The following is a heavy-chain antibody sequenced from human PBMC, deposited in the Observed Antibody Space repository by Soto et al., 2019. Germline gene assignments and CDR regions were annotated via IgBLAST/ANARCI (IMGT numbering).Heavy chain of an antibody. CDR3: ARACSSTCNGADY. V-gene: IGHV1-18*04. Sequence: QVQLVQSGAEVKKPGDSVKVSCKASGYTFTSYGITWVRQAPGQGLEWMGWISANNGNTRFAQNLQGRATMTTDTSTNTAYLELRTLASDDTAVYCCARACSSTCNGADYWGQGTLVTVSS. D-gene: IGHD2-2*01. CDR2: ISANNGNT. CDR1: GYTFTSYG. J-gene: IGHJ4*02.